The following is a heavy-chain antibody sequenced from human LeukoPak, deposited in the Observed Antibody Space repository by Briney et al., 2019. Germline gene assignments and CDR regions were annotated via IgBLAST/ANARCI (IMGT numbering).Heavy chain of an antibody. Sequence: SETLSLTCAVYGGSFSGYYWGWVRQSPGKGLDWIGSIFYSGSTNYNPSLKSRVTMSVDTSKNQFSLNLKSVTPEDTAVYYCARNLIPEQLVLNFWGQGTLVTVSS. CDR3: ARNLIPEQLVLNF. V-gene: IGHV4-34*11. CDR2: IFYSGST. CDR1: GGSFSGYY. D-gene: IGHD6-13*01. J-gene: IGHJ4*02.